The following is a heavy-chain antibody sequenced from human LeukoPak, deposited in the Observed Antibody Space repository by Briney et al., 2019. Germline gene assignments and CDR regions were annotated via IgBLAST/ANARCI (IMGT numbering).Heavy chain of an antibody. CDR3: AREAYYYDSSGYYPHYYYYYGMDV. CDR1: GFTFSNHA. J-gene: IGHJ6*02. V-gene: IGHV3-23*01. CDR2: ISGSGGST. D-gene: IGHD3-22*01. Sequence: PGGSLRLSCAASGFTFSNHAMSWVRQAPEKGLEWVSAISGSGGSTYYADSVKGRFTISRDNSKNTLYLQMNSLRAEDTAVYYCAREAYYYDSSGYYPHYYYYYGMDVWGQGTTVTVSS.